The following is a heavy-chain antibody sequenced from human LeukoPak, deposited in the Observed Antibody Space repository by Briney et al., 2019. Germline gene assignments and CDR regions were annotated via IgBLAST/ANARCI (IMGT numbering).Heavy chain of an antibody. CDR1: GFTFSDYY. D-gene: IGHD1-26*01. V-gene: IGHV3-11*04. J-gene: IGHJ4*02. Sequence: NPGGSLRLSCAASGFTFSDYYMSWIRQAPGKGLEWVSYISSRGSNMYYADSVKGRFTISRDNAKSSLYLQMNSLRAEDTALYYCARVRGSYSSDYWGQGTLVTVSS. CDR2: ISSRGSNM. CDR3: ARVRGSYSSDY.